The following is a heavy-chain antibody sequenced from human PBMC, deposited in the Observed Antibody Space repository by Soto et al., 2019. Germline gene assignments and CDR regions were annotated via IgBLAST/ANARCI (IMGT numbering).Heavy chain of an antibody. Sequence: SETLSLTCTVSGGSISSGGYYWSWIRQHPGKGLEWIGYIYYSGSTYYNPSLKSRVTISVDTSKNQFSLKLSSVTAADTAVYYCARQSVNYYGSGSYPVYYYGMDVWGQGTTVTVSS. D-gene: IGHD3-10*01. CDR1: GGSISSGGYY. V-gene: IGHV4-31*03. J-gene: IGHJ6*02. CDR3: ARQSVNYYGSGSYPVYYYGMDV. CDR2: IYYSGST.